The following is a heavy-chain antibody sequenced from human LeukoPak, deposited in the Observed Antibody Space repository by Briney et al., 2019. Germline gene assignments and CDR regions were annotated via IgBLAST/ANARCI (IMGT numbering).Heavy chain of an antibody. D-gene: IGHD5-24*01. Sequence: PSQTLSLTCTVSGGSISSGSYYWSWIRQPAGKGLEWIGRIYTSGSTNYNPSLKSRVTISVDTSKNQFSLKLSSVTAAGTAVYYCARDGYNYRRFDYWGQGTLVTVSS. CDR3: ARDGYNYRRFDY. J-gene: IGHJ4*02. V-gene: IGHV4-61*02. CDR2: IYTSGST. CDR1: GGSISSGSYY.